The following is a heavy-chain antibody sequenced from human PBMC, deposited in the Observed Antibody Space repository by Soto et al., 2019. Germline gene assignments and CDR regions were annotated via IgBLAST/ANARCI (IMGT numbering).Heavy chain of an antibody. CDR1: GYTFTSYC. D-gene: IGHD2-21*01. V-gene: IGHV1-18*01. CDR3: ARTRAYRAIYSYYFDY. J-gene: IGHJ4*02. Sequence: ASVKVSCKASGYTFTSYCISWVLQAPGQGLEWMGWISAYNGNTNYAQKLQGRVTMTTDTSTSTAYMELRSLRSDDTAVYYCARTRAYRAIYSYYFDYWGQGTLVTVSS. CDR2: ISAYNGNT.